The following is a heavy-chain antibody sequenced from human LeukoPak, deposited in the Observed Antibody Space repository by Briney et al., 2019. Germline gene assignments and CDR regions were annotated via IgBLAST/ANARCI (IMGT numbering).Heavy chain of an antibody. J-gene: IGHJ6*03. Sequence: GGSLRLSCAASGFTFSSYSMNWVRQAPGKGLEWVSSISSSSNYIYYADSVKGRFTISRDNAKNSLYLQMNSLRAEDTAVYYCARDSKTVAGYYYYYYMDVWGKGTTVTVSS. CDR1: GFTFSSYS. CDR3: ARDSKTVAGYYYYYYMDV. D-gene: IGHD6-19*01. V-gene: IGHV3-21*01. CDR2: ISSSSNYI.